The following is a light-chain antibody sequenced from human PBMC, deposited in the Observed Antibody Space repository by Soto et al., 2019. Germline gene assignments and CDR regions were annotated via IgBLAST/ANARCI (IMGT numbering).Light chain of an antibody. J-gene: IGKJ4*01. Sequence: DIQMTQSPSSVSASVGDRVTITCRATQAIGTDLGWYQQKPGRAPQRLIYAASILESGVPSRFSGTGFGTDFTLTINSPQPEDFAAYYCLQHNTYPLTFGGGTKVEVK. V-gene: IGKV1-17*01. CDR1: QAIGTD. CDR3: LQHNTYPLT. CDR2: AAS.